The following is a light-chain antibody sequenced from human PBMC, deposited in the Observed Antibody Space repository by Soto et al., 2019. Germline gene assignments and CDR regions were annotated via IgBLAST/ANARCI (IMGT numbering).Light chain of an antibody. CDR1: QSVNNR. V-gene: IGKV1-5*01. CDR2: DAS. Sequence: DIQRTQSPSTLSASVGDRVTITCRASQSVNNRLAWYQQKPGKVPKVLIYDASSLTSGVPSRFSGSGSGREFTLTISTLQPDDFGTYFCQQYNDYSTWTFGQGTKVDIK. J-gene: IGKJ1*01. CDR3: QQYNDYSTWT.